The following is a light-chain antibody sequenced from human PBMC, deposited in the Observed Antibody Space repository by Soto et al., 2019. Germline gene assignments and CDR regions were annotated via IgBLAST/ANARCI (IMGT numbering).Light chain of an antibody. CDR2: EVT. V-gene: IGLV2-8*01. CDR3: SSSAGSDKNV. J-gene: IGLJ1*01. CDR1: TSDIGSYNY. Sequence: QAVVTQPPSASGSPGQSVTISCTGTTSDIGSYNYVSWYQQHPGKAPKLMIYEVTKRPSGVPDRFSGSKSGNTASLTVSGLQAEDEADYYCSSSAGSDKNVFGTGTKLTVL.